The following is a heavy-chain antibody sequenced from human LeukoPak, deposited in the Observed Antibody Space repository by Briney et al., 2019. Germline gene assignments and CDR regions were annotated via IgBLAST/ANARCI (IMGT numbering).Heavy chain of an antibody. CDR1: GFTFSSYA. Sequence: GGSLRLSCAASGFTFSSYAMSWVRQAPGKGLEWVSAISGNGGSTYYADSVKGRFTISRDNSKNTLYLQMNSLRAEDTAVYYCARGAQLTIFGVVTLLFDYWGQGTLVTVSS. V-gene: IGHV3-23*01. D-gene: IGHD3-3*01. J-gene: IGHJ4*02. CDR3: ARGAQLTIFGVVTLLFDY. CDR2: ISGNGGST.